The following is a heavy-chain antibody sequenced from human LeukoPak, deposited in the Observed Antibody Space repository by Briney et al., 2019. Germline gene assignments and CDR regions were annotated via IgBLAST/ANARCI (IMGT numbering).Heavy chain of an antibody. CDR1: GFTFSSYG. J-gene: IGHJ6*02. D-gene: IGHD5-18*01. Sequence: GGSLRLSCAASGFTFSSYGMNWVRQAPGKGLEWVSAISGSGGSTYYADSVKGRFTISRDNSKNTLYLQMNSLRAEDTAVYYCLVDTAMISAYYYYYGMDVWGQGTTVTVSS. CDR2: ISGSGGST. CDR3: LVDTAMISAYYYYYGMDV. V-gene: IGHV3-23*01.